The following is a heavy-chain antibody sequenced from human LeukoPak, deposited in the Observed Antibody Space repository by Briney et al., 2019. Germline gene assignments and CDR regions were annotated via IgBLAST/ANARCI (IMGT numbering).Heavy chain of an antibody. CDR2: IYYIGST. V-gene: IGHV4-59*01. J-gene: IGHJ3*02. CDR3: ARESECGGDCYSGAIDI. D-gene: IGHD2-21*02. Sequence: PAETQSLTCTVSGGSISSYYWRWIRQPPGKGLEWIGYIYYIGSTNYNPPLKGGVSISVDTTKNQFSLKLSSVTAADTAVYYCARESECGGDCYSGAIDIWGQGTMVTVSS. CDR1: GGSISSYY.